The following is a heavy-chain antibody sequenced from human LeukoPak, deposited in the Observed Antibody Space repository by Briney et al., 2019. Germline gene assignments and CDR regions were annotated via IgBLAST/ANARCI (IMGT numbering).Heavy chain of an antibody. J-gene: IGHJ6*02. CDR2: INPNSGGT. Sequence: ASVKVSCKASGYTFTGYYMHWVRQAPGQGLEWMGWINPNSGGTNYAQKFQGRVTMTRDTSISTAYMELSRLRSDDTAVYYCARLSLGYYGTDVWGQGTTVTVSS. CDR1: GYTFTGYY. D-gene: IGHD2/OR15-2a*01. CDR3: ARLSLGYYGTDV. V-gene: IGHV1-2*02.